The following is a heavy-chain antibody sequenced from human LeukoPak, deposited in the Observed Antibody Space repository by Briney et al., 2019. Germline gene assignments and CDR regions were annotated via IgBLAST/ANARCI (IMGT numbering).Heavy chain of an antibody. CDR1: GYTLTELS. CDR2: FDPEDGET. D-gene: IGHD5-18*01. Sequence: ASVKVTFKVSGYTLTELSLHWLRQAGGKGGEWMGGFDPEDGETIYAQKFQGRVIMTEDTSTDTAYMELSSLRSEDTAVYYCARRDTAMAGLYGMDVWGKGTTVTVSS. J-gene: IGHJ6*04. CDR3: ARRDTAMAGLYGMDV. V-gene: IGHV1-24*01.